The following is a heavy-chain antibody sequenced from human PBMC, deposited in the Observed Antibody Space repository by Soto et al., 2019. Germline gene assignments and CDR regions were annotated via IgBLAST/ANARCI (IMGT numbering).Heavy chain of an antibody. CDR2: ISSSSSYI. Sequence: GGSLRLSCAASGFIFSSYSMNWVRQAPGKGLEWVSSISSSSSYIYYADSVKGRFTISRDNAKNSLYLQMNSLRAEDTAVYYCARERYQDIVVVPAAMDVWGKGTTVTVSS. J-gene: IGHJ6*04. CDR3: ARERYQDIVVVPAAMDV. CDR1: GFIFSSYS. V-gene: IGHV3-21*01. D-gene: IGHD2-2*01.